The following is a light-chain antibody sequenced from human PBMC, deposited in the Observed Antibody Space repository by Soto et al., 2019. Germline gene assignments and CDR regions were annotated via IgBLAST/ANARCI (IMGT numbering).Light chain of an antibody. CDR3: QHYYSYPLT. J-gene: IGKJ4*01. CDR1: QVISSY. Sequence: AIRMSQSPSSLSASTVDRVTITCRASQVISSYLAWYQQKPGKAPKLLIYGASTLQSGVPSRFSGSGSGTDFTLTISCLQSEDFATYYCQHYYSYPLTFGGGTKVDSK. V-gene: IGKV1-8*01. CDR2: GAS.